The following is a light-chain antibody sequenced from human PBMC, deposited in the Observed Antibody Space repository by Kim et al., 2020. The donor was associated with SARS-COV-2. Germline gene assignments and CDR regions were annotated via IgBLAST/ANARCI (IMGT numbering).Light chain of an antibody. V-gene: IGLV3-1*01. Sequence: SYELTQPPSVSVSPGQTASITCSGYKLGDKYVSWYQQKPGQSPVVVIYQDNQRPSGIPERFSGSNSGNTATLTISGTQAMDEADYYCQAWDSSTHSYVFGAGTKVTVL. CDR3: QAWDSSTHSYV. CDR2: QDN. CDR1: KLGDKY. J-gene: IGLJ1*01.